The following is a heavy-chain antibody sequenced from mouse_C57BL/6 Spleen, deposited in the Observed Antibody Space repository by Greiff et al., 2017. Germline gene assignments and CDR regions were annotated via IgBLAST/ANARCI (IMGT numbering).Heavy chain of an antibody. CDR1: GFTFSDYG. Sequence: EVHLVESGGGLVKPGGSLKLSCAASGFTFSDYGMHWVRQAPEKGLEWVAYISSGSSTIYYADTVKGRFTISRDNAKNTLFLQMTSLRSEDTAMYYCARGPLYYGSSYGYFDVWGTGTTVTVSS. CDR3: ARGPLYYGSSYGYFDV. J-gene: IGHJ1*03. V-gene: IGHV5-17*01. D-gene: IGHD1-1*01. CDR2: ISSGSSTI.